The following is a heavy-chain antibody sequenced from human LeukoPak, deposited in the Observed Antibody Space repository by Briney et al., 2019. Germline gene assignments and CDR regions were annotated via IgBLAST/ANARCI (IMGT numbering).Heavy chain of an antibody. CDR2: INPNISGT. J-gene: IGHJ5*02. D-gene: IGHD2-2*02. CDR3: ARDTARCSSTSCYTGFGLYGVDP. CDR1: GYTFTGYY. Sequence: ASVTVSFKASGYTFTGYYMHWVRQAPGQGLEWMGWINPNISGTNYAQKVQGRVTMTRDTCISTAYMVLSRLRSDGTAVYYCARDTARCSSTSCYTGFGLYGVDPWGQGTLVTVSS. V-gene: IGHV1-2*02.